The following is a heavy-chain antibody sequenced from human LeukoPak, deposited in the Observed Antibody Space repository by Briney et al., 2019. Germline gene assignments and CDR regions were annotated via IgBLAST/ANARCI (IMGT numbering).Heavy chain of an antibody. CDR1: GGTFSSYA. Sequence: GASVKVSCKASGGTFSSYAISWVRQAPGQGLEWMGWMNPNSGNTGYAQKFQGRVTMTRNTSISTAYMELSSLRSEDTAVYYCARAGPMTPFDYWGQGTLVTVSS. CDR3: ARAGPMTPFDY. V-gene: IGHV1-8*02. CDR2: MNPNSGNT. J-gene: IGHJ4*02. D-gene: IGHD3-22*01.